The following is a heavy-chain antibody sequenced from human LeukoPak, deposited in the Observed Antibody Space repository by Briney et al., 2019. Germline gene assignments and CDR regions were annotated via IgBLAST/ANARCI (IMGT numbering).Heavy chain of an antibody. Sequence: SENLSLTCTVSGGSNSSGDYYWSWIRQPPGKDLEWIGYIYYSGSTYYNPSLKSRVTISVDTSKNQFSLKLSSVTAADTAVYYCARGPTVAFDIWGQGTMVTVSS. CDR3: ARGPTVAFDI. J-gene: IGHJ3*02. CDR1: GGSNSSGDYY. D-gene: IGHD4-17*01. CDR2: IYYSGST. V-gene: IGHV4-30-4*01.